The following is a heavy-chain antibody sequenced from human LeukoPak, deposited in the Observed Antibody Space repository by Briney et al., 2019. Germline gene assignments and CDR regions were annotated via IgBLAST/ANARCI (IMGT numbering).Heavy chain of an antibody. J-gene: IGHJ4*02. CDR1: GFTFSSYW. Sequence: GSLRLSCAASGFTFSSYWMHWVRQAPGKGLVWVSRINSDGSSTSYADSVKGRFTISRDNSKNTLYLQMNSLRAEDTAVYYCAKGRESGVTTVIVDYWGQGTLVTVSS. V-gene: IGHV3-74*01. CDR2: INSDGSST. D-gene: IGHD4-17*01. CDR3: AKGRESGVTTVIVDY.